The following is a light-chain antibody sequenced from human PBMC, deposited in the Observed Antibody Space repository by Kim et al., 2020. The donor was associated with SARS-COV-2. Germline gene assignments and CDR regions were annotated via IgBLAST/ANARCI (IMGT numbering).Light chain of an antibody. Sequence: AFVGDRGSITCRARQVITHSLAWYQQNPRKAPTLLIYDASTLHSAVPSRFSGRVSGTDFTLSISSLQPEDVGTYYCQKYDSAPWTFGHGTKV. CDR2: DAS. CDR3: QKYDSAPWT. CDR1: QVITHS. V-gene: IGKV1-27*01. J-gene: IGKJ1*01.